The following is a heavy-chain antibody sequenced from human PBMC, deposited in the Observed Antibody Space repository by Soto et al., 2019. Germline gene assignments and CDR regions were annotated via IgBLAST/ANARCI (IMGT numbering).Heavy chain of an antibody. CDR1: GGSISSYY. D-gene: IGHD1-26*01. CDR2: MHYSGSS. V-gene: IGHV4-59*08. CDR3: ARRRSYPYFDY. J-gene: IGHJ4*02. Sequence: SETLSLTCPVSGGSISSYYWSWIRQPPGKGLEWIGYMHYSGSSNYNPFLKSRVTISVDTSKNQFSLKLSSVTAVDTAVYYCARRRSYPYFDYWGQGTLVTVSS.